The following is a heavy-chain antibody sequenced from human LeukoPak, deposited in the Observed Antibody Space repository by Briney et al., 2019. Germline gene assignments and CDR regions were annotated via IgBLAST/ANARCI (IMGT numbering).Heavy chain of an antibody. V-gene: IGHV4-59*01. CDR2: IYYSGST. J-gene: IGHJ4*02. Sequence: SETLSLTCTVSGGSISSYYWSWMRQPPGKGLEWIGFIYYSGSTNYNPSLKSRVTISVDTSKNQFSLKLSSVTAADTAVYYCARYGSGSYPPFDYWGQGILVTVSS. CDR1: GGSISSYY. CDR3: ARYGSGSYPPFDY. D-gene: IGHD3-10*01.